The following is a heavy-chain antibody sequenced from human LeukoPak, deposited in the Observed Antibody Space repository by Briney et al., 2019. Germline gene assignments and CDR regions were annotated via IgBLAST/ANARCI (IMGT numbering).Heavy chain of an antibody. Sequence: PSETLSLTCTVSGGSISSYYWSWIRQPAGKGLEWIGRIYTSGSTYYNPSLKSRVTTSVDTSKNQFSLKLSSVTAADTAVYYCARVGGLGSTYLDAFDIWGQGTMVTVSS. CDR2: IYTSGST. J-gene: IGHJ3*02. D-gene: IGHD2-2*01. V-gene: IGHV4-4*07. CDR3: ARVGGLGSTYLDAFDI. CDR1: GGSISSYY.